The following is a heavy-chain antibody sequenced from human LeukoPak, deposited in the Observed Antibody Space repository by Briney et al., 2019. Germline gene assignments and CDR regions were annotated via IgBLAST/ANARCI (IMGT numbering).Heavy chain of an antibody. D-gene: IGHD3-3*01. V-gene: IGHV1-46*01. CDR3: ARDRRGNYDFWSLTMDV. CDR1: GYTFTSYY. CDR2: INPSGGST. J-gene: IGHJ6*04. Sequence: ASVKVSCKASGYTFTSYYMHWVRQAPGQGLEWLGIINPSGGSTSYAQKFQGRVTMTRDTSTSTVYMELSSLRSEDTAVYYCARDRRGNYDFWSLTMDVWGKGTTVTVSS.